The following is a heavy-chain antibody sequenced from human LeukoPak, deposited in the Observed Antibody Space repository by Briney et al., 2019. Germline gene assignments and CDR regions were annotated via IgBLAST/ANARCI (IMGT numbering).Heavy chain of an antibody. J-gene: IGHJ4*02. Sequence: ASVKVSCKASGYTFTGYYMHWVRQAPGQRLEWMGWINAGNGNTKYSQKFQGRVTITRDTSASTAYMELSSLRSEDTAVYYCARVVDVNSYGLFDYWGQGTLVTVSS. CDR2: INAGNGNT. CDR3: ARVVDVNSYGLFDY. D-gene: IGHD5-18*01. V-gene: IGHV1-3*01. CDR1: GYTFTGYY.